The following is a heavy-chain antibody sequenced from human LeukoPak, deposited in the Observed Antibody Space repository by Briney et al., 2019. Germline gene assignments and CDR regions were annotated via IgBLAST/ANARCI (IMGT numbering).Heavy chain of an antibody. Sequence: GGSLRLSCAASGFTFSSYGMHWVRQAPGKGLEWVANINQDGSAKNYLDSVKGRFTISRDNANNLSFLQMNSLRDEDTAVYYCAKDMHWNVCDYWGRGTLVTVSS. CDR3: AKDMHWNVCDY. V-gene: IGHV3-7*01. D-gene: IGHD1-1*01. CDR1: GFTFSSYG. J-gene: IGHJ4*02. CDR2: INQDGSAK.